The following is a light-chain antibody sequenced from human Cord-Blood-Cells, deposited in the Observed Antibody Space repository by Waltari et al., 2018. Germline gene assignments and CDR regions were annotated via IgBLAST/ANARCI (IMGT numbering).Light chain of an antibody. V-gene: IGLV2-11*01. J-gene: IGLJ1*01. CDR2: DVS. CDR1: SSDVGGYNY. Sequence: QSALTQPRSVSGSPGQSVTLSCTGTSSDVGGYNYVSWYQQHPGKAPKLMIYDVSKRPSGVPDRFSGSKSGNTASLTISGLQAEDEADYYCCSYAGSYNYVFGTGTKVTVL. CDR3: CSYAGSYNYV.